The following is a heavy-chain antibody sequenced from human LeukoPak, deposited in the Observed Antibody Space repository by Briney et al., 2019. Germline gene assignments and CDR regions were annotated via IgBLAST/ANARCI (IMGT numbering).Heavy chain of an antibody. CDR3: ARHRNAYSDY. V-gene: IGHV4-39*01. Sequence: SETLSLTCTVSGGSIDTNSYYWGWIRQPPGRGLEWIGNIYYTGSAYYSPSLQSRLIISVDTSKNQFSLRLSSVTAADTAAYYCARHRNAYSDYWGQGILVTVSS. CDR1: GGSIDTNSYY. CDR2: IYYTGSA. D-gene: IGHD1-14*01. J-gene: IGHJ4*02.